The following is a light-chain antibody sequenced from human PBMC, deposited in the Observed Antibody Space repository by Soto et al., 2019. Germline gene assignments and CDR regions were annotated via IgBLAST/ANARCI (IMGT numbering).Light chain of an antibody. CDR3: SSYTSSSTEV. Sequence: QSVLTQPASVSGSPGQSITISCTGTSSDVGGYKYVSWYQQHPGKAPKLMIYEVSNRPSGVSNRFSGSKSGNTASLTTSGLQAEDEADYYCSSYTSSSTEVFGTGTKVTVL. CDR1: SSDVGGYKY. CDR2: EVS. V-gene: IGLV2-14*01. J-gene: IGLJ1*01.